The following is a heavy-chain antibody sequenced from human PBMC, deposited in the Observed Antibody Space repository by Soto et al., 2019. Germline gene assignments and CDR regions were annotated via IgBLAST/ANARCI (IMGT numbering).Heavy chain of an antibody. CDR2: IWYDGSNK. V-gene: IGHV3-33*01. J-gene: IGHJ6*02. CDR1: GFSFSSFG. CDR3: ARDQGSSSLYGSRGMDV. D-gene: IGHD6-13*01. Sequence: QVQLVESGGGVAQPGTSLRLSCAASGFSFSSFGMHWVRQAPGKGLEWVAVIWYDGSNKYYVDSVKGRFTISRDNSKDTLYLQMNSLRAEDTAVYYCARDQGSSSLYGSRGMDVWGQGTTVTVSS.